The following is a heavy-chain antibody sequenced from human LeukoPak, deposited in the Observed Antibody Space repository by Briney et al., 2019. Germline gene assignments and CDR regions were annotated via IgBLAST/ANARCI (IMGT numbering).Heavy chain of an antibody. CDR2: IYTSGST. CDR3: AGTPYCSSDNCDRFYNGNDAFDI. Sequence: SETLSLTCTVSGDSISNYYWRWIRQPPGKGLEWIGYIYTSGSTNYNPSLKSRVTISVDTSKNQFSLKLSSVTAADTAVYYCAGTPYCSSDNCDRFYNGNDAFDIWGQGTKVTVSS. D-gene: IGHD2-2*01. CDR1: GDSISNYY. V-gene: IGHV4-4*09. J-gene: IGHJ3*02.